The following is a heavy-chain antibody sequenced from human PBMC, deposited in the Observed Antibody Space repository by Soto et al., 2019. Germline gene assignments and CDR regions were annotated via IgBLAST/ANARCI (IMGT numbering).Heavy chain of an antibody. V-gene: IGHV3-23*01. J-gene: IGHJ4*02. Sequence: EVQLLESGGALVQPRGSLRLSCSASGFNFTNHVINWVRQAPGKGLEWVSSISNSDDVGFYADSVRGRFIVSGDISTNFVYLQMNYLRVEDTAIYYCAKTVGATKLEDYWGQGTLVTVSS. CDR1: GFNFTNHV. D-gene: IGHD3-16*01. CDR2: ISNSDDVG. CDR3: AKTVGATKLEDY.